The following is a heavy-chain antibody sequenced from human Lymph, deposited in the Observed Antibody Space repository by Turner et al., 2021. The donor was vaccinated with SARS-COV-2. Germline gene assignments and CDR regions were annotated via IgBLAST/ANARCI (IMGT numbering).Heavy chain of an antibody. J-gene: IGHJ5*02. CDR2: MNPNSGTT. CDR1: GYTFPSYD. V-gene: IGHV1-8*01. Sequence: QVQLVQSGAEVKKPGAALKVSCKASGYTFPSYDINWVRQATGQGLEWMGWMNPNSGTTGYAQEFQGRVTMTRNTSISTAYMELSSLRSEDTAVYYCARGAQLTVWFDPWGQGTLVTVSS. CDR3: ARGAQLTVWFDP. D-gene: IGHD3-9*01.